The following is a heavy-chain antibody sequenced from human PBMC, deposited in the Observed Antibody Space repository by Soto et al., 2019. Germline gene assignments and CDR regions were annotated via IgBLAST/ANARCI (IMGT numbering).Heavy chain of an antibody. V-gene: IGHV1-2*02. CDR2: INPNSGDA. Sequence: GASVKVSCKTSGYTFTGYYIHWVRQAPGQGLEWMGWINPNSGDAKYAQKFQGRVTMTRDPSTAYMQLSTLSSDDTAVYYCARSLSTIGARPDYWGQGTLVT. CDR3: ARSLSTIGARPDY. J-gene: IGHJ4*02. CDR1: GYTFTGYY. D-gene: IGHD6-6*01.